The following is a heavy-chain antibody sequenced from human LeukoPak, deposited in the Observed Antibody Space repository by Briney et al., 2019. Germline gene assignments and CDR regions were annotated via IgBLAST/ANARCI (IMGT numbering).Heavy chain of an antibody. J-gene: IGHJ4*02. CDR3: ARDKIVGPTTLDY. CDR2: IKQDGYEK. D-gene: IGHD1-26*01. Sequence: PGRSLRLSCAASGFTFSSYGMHWVRQAPGKGLEWVANIKQDGYEKYYVDSVKGRFTISRDNAKNSLYLQMNSLRADDTAIYYCARDKIVGPTTLDYWGQGTLVTVSS. CDR1: GFTFSSYG. V-gene: IGHV3-7*01.